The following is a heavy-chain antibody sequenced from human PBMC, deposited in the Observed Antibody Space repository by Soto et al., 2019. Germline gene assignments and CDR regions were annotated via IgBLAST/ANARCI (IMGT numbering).Heavy chain of an antibody. CDR3: ARDESHGNYDFWSGYYTGHYYYGMDV. V-gene: IGHV3-21*01. CDR2: ISSSSSYI. CDR1: GFTFSSYS. D-gene: IGHD3-3*01. Sequence: EVQLVESGGGLVKPGGSLRLSCAASGFTFSSYSMNWVRQAPGKGLEWVSSISSSSSYIYYADSVKGRFTISRDNAKNSLDLQINSLRAEDTAVYYCARDESHGNYDFWSGYYTGHYYYGMDVWGQGTTVTVSS. J-gene: IGHJ6*02.